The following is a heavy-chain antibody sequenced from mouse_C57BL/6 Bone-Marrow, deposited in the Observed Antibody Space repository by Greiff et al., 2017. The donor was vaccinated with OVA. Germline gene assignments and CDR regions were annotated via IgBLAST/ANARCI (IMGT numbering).Heavy chain of an antibody. CDR3: ARSAVVATYYYAMDC. CDR1: GYAFTNYL. CDR2: INPGSGGT. D-gene: IGHD1-1*01. Sequence: VQLQQSGAELVRPGTSVKVSCKASGYAFTNYLIEWVKQRPGQGLEWIGVINPGSGGTNYNEKFKGKATLTADKSSSTAYLQLSSLTSADSAAYFCARSAVVATYYYAMDCWGQGTSVTVSS. V-gene: IGHV1-54*01. J-gene: IGHJ4*01.